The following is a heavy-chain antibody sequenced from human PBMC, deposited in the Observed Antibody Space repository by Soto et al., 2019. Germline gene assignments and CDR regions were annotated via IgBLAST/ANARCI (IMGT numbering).Heavy chain of an antibody. CDR1: GFTFSSYS. Sequence: GGSLRLSCAASGFTFSSYSMNWVRQAPGKGLEWVSSISSSSSYIYYADSVKGRFTISRDNAKNSLYLQMNSLRAEDTAVYYCAREGVHCSGGSCYGMDVWGQGTTVTVSS. CDR2: ISSSSSYI. D-gene: IGHD2-15*01. CDR3: AREGVHCSGGSCYGMDV. V-gene: IGHV3-21*01. J-gene: IGHJ6*02.